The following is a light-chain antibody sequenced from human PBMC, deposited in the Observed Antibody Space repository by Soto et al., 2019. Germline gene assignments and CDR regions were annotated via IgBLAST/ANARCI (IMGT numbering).Light chain of an antibody. Sequence: DIQLTQSPSSLSASVGDRVAIACRASQSITRYLNWYQQRPGKAPKLLIYSASSLQGGVPSRFSGSGTGTDFTLTISSLYPEDFATYYCQQTYSTPQTCGQGTKGAIK. CDR1: QSITRY. CDR2: SAS. J-gene: IGKJ1*01. V-gene: IGKV1-39*01. CDR3: QQTYSTPQT.